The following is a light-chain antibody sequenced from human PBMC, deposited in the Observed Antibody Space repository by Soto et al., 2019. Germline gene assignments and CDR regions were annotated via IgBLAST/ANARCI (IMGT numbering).Light chain of an antibody. CDR2: EVS. Sequence: DVVMTQTPLSLSVAPGQPASISCKSSQSLLHITGETFLFWYLQKPGQSPQLLSYEVSTRVSGVPDRFSGSGEGTDFTLEISRVETDDVGIYYCMQSTQLPPTFGQGTRLEIK. CDR1: QSLLHITGETF. V-gene: IGKV2D-29*02. J-gene: IGKJ5*01. CDR3: MQSTQLPPT.